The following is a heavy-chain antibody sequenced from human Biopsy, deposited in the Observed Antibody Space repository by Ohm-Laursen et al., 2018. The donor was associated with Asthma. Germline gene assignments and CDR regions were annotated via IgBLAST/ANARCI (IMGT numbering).Heavy chain of an antibody. CDR3: ASSIAVADSDAFDI. Sequence: GASVKVSCKASGYTFTSYDMHWVRQAPGQRLEWMGWINAGNGNTKYSQKFQGRVTITRDTSASTAYMELSSLRSEDTAVYYCASSIAVADSDAFDIWGQGTMVTVSS. V-gene: IGHV1-3*01. J-gene: IGHJ3*02. CDR2: INAGNGNT. D-gene: IGHD6-19*01. CDR1: GYTFTSYD.